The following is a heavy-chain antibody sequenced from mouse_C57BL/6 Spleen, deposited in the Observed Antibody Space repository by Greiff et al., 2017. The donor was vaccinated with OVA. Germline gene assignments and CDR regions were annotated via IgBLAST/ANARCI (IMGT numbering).Heavy chain of an antibody. D-gene: IGHD1-1*01. CDR1: GFNIKDYY. J-gene: IGHJ2*01. CDR3: TTTVGERVFDY. Sequence: EVQLQQSGAELVRPGASVKLSCTASGFNIKDYYMHWVKQRPEQGLEWIGRIDPEDGDTEYAPKFQGKATMTADTSSNTAYLPLSSLTSEDTAVYYCTTTVGERVFDYWGQGTTLTVSS. V-gene: IGHV14-1*01. CDR2: IDPEDGDT.